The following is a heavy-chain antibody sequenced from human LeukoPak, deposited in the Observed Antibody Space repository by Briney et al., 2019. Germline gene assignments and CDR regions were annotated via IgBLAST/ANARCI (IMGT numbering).Heavy chain of an antibody. CDR3: ARRPYYYDSSSYWGSYYYYYMDV. J-gene: IGHJ6*03. Sequence: SETLSLTCAVYGGSFSGYFWTWIRQPPGKGLEWIGEINDSGSTNSNPSLKSRVTISVDTSKNQFSLKLSSVTAADTAVYYCARRPYYYDSSSYWGSYYYYYMDVWGKGTTVTISS. D-gene: IGHD3-22*01. CDR2: INDSGST. V-gene: IGHV4-34*01. CDR1: GGSFSGYF.